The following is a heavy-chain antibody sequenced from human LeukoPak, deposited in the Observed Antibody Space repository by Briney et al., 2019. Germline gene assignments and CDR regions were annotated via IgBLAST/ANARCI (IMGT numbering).Heavy chain of an antibody. J-gene: IGHJ6*03. CDR2: ISSSSSYI. D-gene: IGHD1-26*01. Sequence: GGSLRLSCAASGFTFSSYTMNWVRQAPGKGLEWVSSISSSSSYIYYADSVKGRFTISRDNAKNSLYLQMNSLRAEDTAVYYCARAYSETYGLGYYYMDVWGKGTTVTISS. V-gene: IGHV3-21*01. CDR1: GFTFSSYT. CDR3: ARAYSETYGLGYYYMDV.